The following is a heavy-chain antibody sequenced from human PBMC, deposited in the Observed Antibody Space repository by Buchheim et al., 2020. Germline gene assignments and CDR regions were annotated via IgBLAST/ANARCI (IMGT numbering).Heavy chain of an antibody. CDR3: AKAPIYCSGGSCYPYWYFDL. J-gene: IGHJ2*01. CDR2: ISGSGGST. CDR1: GFTFSSYA. D-gene: IGHD2-15*01. V-gene: IGHV3-23*01. Sequence: EVQLLESGGGLVQSGGSLRLSCAASGFTFSSYAMSWVRQAPGKGLEWVSAISGSGGSTYYADSVKGRFTISRDNSKNTLYLQMNSLRAEDTAVYYCAKAPIYCSGGSCYPYWYFDLWGRGTL.